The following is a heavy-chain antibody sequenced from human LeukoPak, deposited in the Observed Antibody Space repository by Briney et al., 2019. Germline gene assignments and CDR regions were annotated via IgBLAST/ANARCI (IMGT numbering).Heavy chain of an antibody. CDR2: ISYDGSNK. Sequence: PGGSLRLSCAASGFTFSSYAMHWVRQAPGKGLEWVAVISYDGSNKYYADSVKGRFTISRDNSKNTLYLQMNSLRAEDTAVYYCARGLVVVVAASYYFDYWGQGTLVTVSS. CDR1: GFTFSSYA. D-gene: IGHD2-15*01. CDR3: ARGLVVVVAASYYFDY. V-gene: IGHV3-30-3*01. J-gene: IGHJ4*02.